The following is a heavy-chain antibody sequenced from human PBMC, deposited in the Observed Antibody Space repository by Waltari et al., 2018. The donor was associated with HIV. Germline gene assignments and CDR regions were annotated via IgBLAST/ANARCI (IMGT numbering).Heavy chain of an antibody. J-gene: IGHJ4*02. V-gene: IGHV3-7*01. D-gene: IGHD3-10*01. CDR2: INQAGTER. CDR1: GFTFSFHW. Sequence: EVRLVESGGGWVQPGGSLKLTCETSGFTFSFHWLSWVRQAPGKGLEWVANINQAGTERHYVDSVRGRFTISRDNGKRSSFLQMNSLSVEDTAVYYCATTHGSGDFDNDFDYWGQGTLV. CDR3: ATTHGSGDFDNDFDY.